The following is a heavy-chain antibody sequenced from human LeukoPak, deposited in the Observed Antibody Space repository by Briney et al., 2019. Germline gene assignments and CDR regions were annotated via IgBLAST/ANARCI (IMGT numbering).Heavy chain of an antibody. J-gene: IGHJ4*02. Sequence: ASVKVSCKASGYTFTSYYMHWVRQAPGQGLEWMGIINPSGGSSSYAQKFQGRVTMTRDTSTSTVYMELSSLRSEDTAVYYCARSRIAVAGPPSSWGQGTLVTVSS. D-gene: IGHD6-19*01. CDR1: GYTFTSYY. CDR3: ARSRIAVAGPPSS. V-gene: IGHV1-46*03. CDR2: INPSGGSS.